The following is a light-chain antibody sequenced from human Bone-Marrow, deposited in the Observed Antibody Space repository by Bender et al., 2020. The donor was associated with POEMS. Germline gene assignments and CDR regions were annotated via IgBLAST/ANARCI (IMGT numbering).Light chain of an antibody. Sequence: QSALTQPASVSGSPGQSITISCSGTSSDVGVSWYQHHPGKAPKLMIYDVTNRPSGVSNRFSGSKSGNTASLTISGLRSEDEADYYCTSYRIGSTWAFGGGTKLTVL. CDR3: TSYRIGSTWA. CDR2: DVT. V-gene: IGLV2-14*03. CDR1: SSDVG. J-gene: IGLJ3*02.